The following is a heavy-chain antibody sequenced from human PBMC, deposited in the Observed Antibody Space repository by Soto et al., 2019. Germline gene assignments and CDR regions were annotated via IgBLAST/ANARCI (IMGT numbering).Heavy chain of an antibody. V-gene: IGHV4-31*03. CDR3: AGWGVGYSSGWNADAFDI. J-gene: IGHJ3*02. Sequence: QVQLQESGPGLVKPSQTLSLTCTVSGGSISSGGYYWSWIRQHPGKGLEWIGYIYYSGSTYYNPSLKSRVTISVDTSKNQFSLKLSSVTAADTAVYYCAGWGVGYSSGWNADAFDIWGQGTMVTVSS. D-gene: IGHD6-19*01. CDR2: IYYSGST. CDR1: GGSISSGGYY.